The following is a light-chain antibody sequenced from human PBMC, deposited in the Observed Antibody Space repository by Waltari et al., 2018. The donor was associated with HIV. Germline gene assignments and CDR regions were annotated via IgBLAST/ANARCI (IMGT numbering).Light chain of an antibody. CDR2: KAS. V-gene: IGKV1-5*03. J-gene: IGKJ3*01. CDR1: QSISSW. Sequence: DIRMTQSPSTLSASVGDRVTITCRASQSISSWLAWYQQKPGKAPKLLIYKASSFESGVPSRFSGSGSGTEFTLTISSLQPDDFATYYCQQYSSYLFGPGTKVDMK. CDR3: QQYSSYL.